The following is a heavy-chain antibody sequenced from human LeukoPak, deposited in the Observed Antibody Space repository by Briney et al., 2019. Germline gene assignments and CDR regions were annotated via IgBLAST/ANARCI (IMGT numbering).Heavy chain of an antibody. J-gene: IGHJ4*02. Sequence: ASVTVSCKASGYTFTSYGISWVRQAPGQGLEGMGWISAYNGNTNYAQKLQGRVTMTTDTSTSTAYMELRSLRSDDTAVYYCARWTGYYDSSGYAYWGQGTLVTVSS. CDR2: ISAYNGNT. D-gene: IGHD3-22*01. CDR1: GYTFTSYG. CDR3: ARWTGYYDSSGYAY. V-gene: IGHV1-18*01.